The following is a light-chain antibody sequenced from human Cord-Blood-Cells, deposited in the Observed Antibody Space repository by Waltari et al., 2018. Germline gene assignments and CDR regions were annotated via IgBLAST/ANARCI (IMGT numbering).Light chain of an antibody. Sequence: SYVLTQPPSVSGAPGKTARITCGGNNIGSKSVHWYPQKPCQAPVLVVYDDSDRPAGIPERFAGSNSENTATLTISRVEAGDEAAYSCQVWDSSSDHWVFGGGTKLTVL. J-gene: IGLJ3*02. CDR1: NIGSKS. V-gene: IGLV3-21*03. CDR2: DDS. CDR3: QVWDSSSDHWV.